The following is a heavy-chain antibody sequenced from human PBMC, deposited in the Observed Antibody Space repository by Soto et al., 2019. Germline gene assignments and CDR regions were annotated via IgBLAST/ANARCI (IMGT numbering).Heavy chain of an antibody. CDR1: GYTFTSYD. J-gene: IGHJ6*02. CDR3: ASVFLDWLFNGGYYYGMDV. V-gene: IGHV1-8*01. Sequence: ASVKVSCKASGYTFTSYDINWVRQATGQGLEWMGWMNPNSGNTGYAQKFQGRVTMTRNTSISTAYMELSSLRSEDTAVYYCASVFLDWLFNGGYYYGMDVWGQGTTVTVSS. CDR2: MNPNSGNT. D-gene: IGHD3-3*01.